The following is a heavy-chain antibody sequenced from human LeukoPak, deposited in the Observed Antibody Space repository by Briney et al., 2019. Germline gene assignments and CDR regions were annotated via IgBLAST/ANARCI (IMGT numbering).Heavy chain of an antibody. D-gene: IGHD3-3*01. CDR2: ISSSSSTI. CDR1: GFTFSSYS. V-gene: IGHV3-48*01. CDR3: ARGAWRGYDFWSGQIDY. J-gene: IGHJ4*02. Sequence: PGGSLRLSCAASGFTFSSYSMNWVRQAPGKGREGVSYISSSSSTIYYADSVKGRFTISRDNAKNSLYLQMNSLRAEDTAVYYCARGAWRGYDFWSGQIDYWGQGTLVTVSS.